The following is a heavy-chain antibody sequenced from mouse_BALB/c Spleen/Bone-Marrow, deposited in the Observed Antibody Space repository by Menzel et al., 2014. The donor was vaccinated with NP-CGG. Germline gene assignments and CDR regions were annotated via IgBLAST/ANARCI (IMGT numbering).Heavy chain of an antibody. CDR3: ARGGNYLDY. CDR1: GFTFSSYA. J-gene: IGHJ2*01. Sequence: DVQLVESGGGLVKPGGSLKLSCAASGFTFSSYAMSWVRQSPEKRLEWVAEISSGGSYTYYPDTVTGRFTISRDNAKNTLYLEMSSLRSEDTAMYYCARGGNYLDYWGQGTTRTVSS. V-gene: IGHV5-9-4*01. CDR2: ISSGGSYT.